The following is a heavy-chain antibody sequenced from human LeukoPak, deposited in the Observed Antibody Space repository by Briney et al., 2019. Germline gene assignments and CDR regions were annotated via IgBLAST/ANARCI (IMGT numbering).Heavy chain of an antibody. CDR1: GYTFTSYA. Sequence: GASVNVSCKASGYTFTSYAIAWVRQAPGQGLEWMGWISAYNGGTNYAQKFRGRVTMTTDTSTNTGYMELRSLRSDDTAVYFCARDQLRYYGSNNYYSDMDFWGQGTTVTVSS. D-gene: IGHD3-10*01. CDR3: ARDQLRYYGSNNYYSDMDF. CDR2: ISAYNGGT. J-gene: IGHJ6*02. V-gene: IGHV1-18*01.